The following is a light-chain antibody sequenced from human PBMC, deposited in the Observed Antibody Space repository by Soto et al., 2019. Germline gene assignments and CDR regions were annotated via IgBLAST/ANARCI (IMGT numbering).Light chain of an antibody. CDR2: GAS. Sequence: EIVLTQSPGTQSLSPGERATLSCRASQSVSSSYLAWYQQKPGQAPRLLIYGASSRATGIPDRFSGSGSGTDFTLTISRLEPEDFAVYYCQQYGSSSLTFGGGTKVEIK. V-gene: IGKV3-20*01. J-gene: IGKJ4*01. CDR1: QSVSSSY. CDR3: QQYGSSSLT.